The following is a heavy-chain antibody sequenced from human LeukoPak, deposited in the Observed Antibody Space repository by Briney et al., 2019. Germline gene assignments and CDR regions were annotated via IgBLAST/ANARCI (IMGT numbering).Heavy chain of an antibody. Sequence: PGGSLRLSCAASGFTVSSNYMSWVRQAPGKGLEWVSGISGSGGGTYYADSVRGRFTISRDNSKNTLYLQMNSLRAEDTAVYYCAKGWSSGWYYFDYWGQGTLVTVSS. CDR2: ISGSGGGT. J-gene: IGHJ4*02. V-gene: IGHV3-23*01. CDR1: GFTVSSNY. D-gene: IGHD6-19*01. CDR3: AKGWSSGWYYFDY.